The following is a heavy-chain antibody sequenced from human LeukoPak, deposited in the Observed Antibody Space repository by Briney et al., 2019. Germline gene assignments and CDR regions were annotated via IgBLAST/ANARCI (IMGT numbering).Heavy chain of an antibody. Sequence: GGSLRLSCAASGFIFSYYGMHWVRQAPGKGLEWLAVIWPDGTIQYYADPVKGRFTISRDNSKNTLYLQMNNLRAEDTAVYYCAKSVYFDPWGQGTLVTVSS. CDR3: AKSVYFDP. J-gene: IGHJ5*02. CDR1: GFIFSYYG. V-gene: IGHV3-33*06. CDR2: IWPDGTIQ. D-gene: IGHD2-8*01.